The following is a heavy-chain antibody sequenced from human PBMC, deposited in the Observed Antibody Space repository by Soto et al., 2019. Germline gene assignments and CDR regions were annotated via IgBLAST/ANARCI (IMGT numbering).Heavy chain of an antibody. D-gene: IGHD4-17*01. CDR1: GGTFSSYA. V-gene: IGHV1-69*12. CDR2: IIPIFGTA. CDR3: AITVTTDWDYYYYGMDV. J-gene: IGHJ6*02. Sequence: QVQLVQSGAEVKKPGSSVKVSCKASGGTFSSYAISWVRQAPGQGLEWMGGIIPIFGTANYAQKFQGRVTITADESTSTAYMELSSMRSEDTAVYYCAITVTTDWDYYYYGMDVWGQGTTVTVSS.